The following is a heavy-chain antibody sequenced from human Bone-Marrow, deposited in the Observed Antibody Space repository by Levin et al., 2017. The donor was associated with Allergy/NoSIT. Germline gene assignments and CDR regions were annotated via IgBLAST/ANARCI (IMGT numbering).Heavy chain of an antibody. CDR2: VSNDGRNT. D-gene: IGHD6-25*01. J-gene: IGHJ6*02. V-gene: IGHV3-30*04. CDR3: ASCVAAAVIWDYYGMDV. CDR1: GFSVSDYA. Sequence: GESLKISCAVSGFSVSDYAMHWVRQAPGKGLEWVAVVSNDGRNTYYADSVQGRFTISRDTSKNTVYLQMDSLRGDEAAVYYGASCVAAAVIWDYYGMDVWGLGTTVTVSS.